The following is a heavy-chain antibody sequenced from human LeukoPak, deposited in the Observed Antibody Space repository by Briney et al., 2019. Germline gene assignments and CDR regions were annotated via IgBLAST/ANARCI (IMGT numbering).Heavy chain of an antibody. V-gene: IGHV1-18*04. CDR2: ISIYNGKI. Sequence: ASVKVSCKASGYTFTTYYLHWVRQAPGQGLEWMGWISIYNGKINYAQKFQGRVTMTTDTSTSTAYMELRSLRSDDTAVYYCARVQKDVVGATDAEYFQHWGQGTLVTVSS. CDR1: GYTFTTYY. D-gene: IGHD1-26*01. J-gene: IGHJ1*01. CDR3: ARVQKDVVGATDAEYFQH.